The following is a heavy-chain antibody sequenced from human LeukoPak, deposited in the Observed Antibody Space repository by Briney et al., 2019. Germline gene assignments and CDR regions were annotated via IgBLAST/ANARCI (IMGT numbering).Heavy chain of an antibody. CDR2: IHYTGTT. Sequence: KPSETLSLTCAVYGGSFSGYYWSWIRQPPGKGLEWIGSIHYTGTTFYNPSLKSRVTISVDTSKNQFSLKLSSVTAADTAVYYCATDWFGEFGLWYYWGQGTLVTVSS. CDR1: GGSFSGYY. D-gene: IGHD3-10*01. CDR3: ATDWFGEFGLWYY. V-gene: IGHV4-34*01. J-gene: IGHJ4*02.